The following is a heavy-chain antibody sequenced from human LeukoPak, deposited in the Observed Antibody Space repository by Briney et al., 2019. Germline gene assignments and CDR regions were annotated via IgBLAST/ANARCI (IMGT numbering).Heavy chain of an antibody. V-gene: IGHV1-69*04. CDR2: IIPILGIA. D-gene: IGHD5-18*01. CDR3: ARSQLWTPTFDY. J-gene: IGHJ4*02. Sequence: GASVKVSRKASGGTFSSYAISWVRQAPGQGLEWMGRIIPILGIANYAQKFQGRVTITADKSTSTAYMELSSLRSEDTAVYYCARSQLWTPTFDYWGQGTLVTVSS. CDR1: GGTFSSYA.